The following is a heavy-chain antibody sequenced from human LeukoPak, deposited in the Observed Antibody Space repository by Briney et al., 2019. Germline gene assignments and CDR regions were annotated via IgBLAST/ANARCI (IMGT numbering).Heavy chain of an antibody. V-gene: IGHV4-39*01. CDR1: GDSISSNNYD. J-gene: IGHJ4*02. CDR3: AAKRRYSLSF. D-gene: IGHD5-18*01. CDR2: IYYSGNT. Sequence: SETLSLTCFVSGDSISSNNYDWGWIRQPPGKGLEWIASIYYSGNTFYSPSLKTRVTISVDASKNQVSLSLTSVTAADAALYYCAAKRRYSLSFWGQGTLVAVSS.